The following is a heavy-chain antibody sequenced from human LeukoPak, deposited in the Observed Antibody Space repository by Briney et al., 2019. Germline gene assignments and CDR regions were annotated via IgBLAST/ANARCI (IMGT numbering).Heavy chain of an antibody. CDR1: GCSISSYY. V-gene: IGHV4-59*01. CDR2: IYYSGST. D-gene: IGHD6-6*01. J-gene: IGHJ5*02. Sequence: SETLSLTCKLSGCSISSYYWSWIRQPPGKGLEWIGYIYYSGSTNYNPSLKSRVTISVDTSKNQFSLKLSSVTAADTAVYYCARDRYSSSSGGWFDPWGQGTLVTVSS. CDR3: ARDRYSSSSGGWFDP.